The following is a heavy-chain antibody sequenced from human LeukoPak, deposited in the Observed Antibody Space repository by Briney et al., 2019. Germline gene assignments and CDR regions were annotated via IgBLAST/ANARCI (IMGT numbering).Heavy chain of an antibody. CDR1: GGTFSSYT. Sequence: SVKVSCKASGGTFSSYTISWVRQALGQGLEWMGRIIPIFGTANYAQKFQGRVTITTDESTSTAYMELSSLRSEDTAVYYCARDAGKAYYYYYYMDVWGKGTTVTVSS. CDR2: IIPIFGTA. CDR3: ARDAGKAYYYYYYMDV. V-gene: IGHV1-69*05. J-gene: IGHJ6*03. D-gene: IGHD6-13*01.